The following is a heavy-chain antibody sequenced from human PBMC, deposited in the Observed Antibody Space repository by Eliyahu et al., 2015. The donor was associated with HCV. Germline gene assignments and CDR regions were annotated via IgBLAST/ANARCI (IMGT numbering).Heavy chain of an antibody. CDR2: IYSGGST. Sequence: EVQLVESGGGLVQPGGSLRLSCAASGFTVSSNYMSWVRQAPGKGLEWVSVIYSGGSTYYADSVKGRFTISRDNSKNTLYLQMNSLRAEDTAVYYCAREPIPGYGDYEVYYYYGMDVWGQGTTVTVSS. J-gene: IGHJ6*02. CDR1: GFTVSSNY. CDR3: AREPIPGYGDYEVYYYYGMDV. D-gene: IGHD4-17*01. V-gene: IGHV3-66*01.